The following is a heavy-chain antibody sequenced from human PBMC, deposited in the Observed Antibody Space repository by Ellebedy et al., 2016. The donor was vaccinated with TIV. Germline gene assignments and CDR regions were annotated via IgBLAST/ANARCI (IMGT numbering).Heavy chain of an antibody. D-gene: IGHD5-12*01. CDR2: IQQDGSDK. V-gene: IGHV3-7*03. CDR1: GFTFSGYW. CDR3: ARDNYVGYDWLGGNSFDS. Sequence: GGSLRLXXAASGFTFSGYWMSWVRQALGKGLEWVANIQQDGSDKYYVDSVKGRFTISRDNARNSLYLQMNSLRAEDTAMYYCARDNYVGYDWLGGNSFDSWGQGTLVTVSS. J-gene: IGHJ4*02.